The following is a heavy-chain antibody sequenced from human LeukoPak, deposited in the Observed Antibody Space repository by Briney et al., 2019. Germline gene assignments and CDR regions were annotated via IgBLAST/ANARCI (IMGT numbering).Heavy chain of an antibody. CDR2: INHSGST. Sequence: SETLSLTCAVYGGSFSGYYWSWIRQPPGKGLEWIGEINHSGSTNYNPSLKSRVTISVDTSKNQFSLKLSSVTAADTAVYYCARHLLVVPAARHSNWFDPWGQGTLVTVSS. D-gene: IGHD2-2*01. J-gene: IGHJ5*02. CDR3: ARHLLVVPAARHSNWFDP. V-gene: IGHV4-34*01. CDR1: GGSFSGYY.